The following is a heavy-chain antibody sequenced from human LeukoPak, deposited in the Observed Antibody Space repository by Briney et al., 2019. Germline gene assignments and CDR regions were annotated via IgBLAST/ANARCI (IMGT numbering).Heavy chain of an antibody. CDR2: IYHSGST. D-gene: IGHD6-19*01. CDR1: GYSISSGYY. V-gene: IGHV4-38-2*02. Sequence: SETLSLTCTVSGYSISSGYYWGWIRQPPGQGLEWIGSIYHSGSTYYNPSLRSRVTISVDTSKNQFSLKLSSVTAADTAVYYCARVRSLGLAFDYWGQGTLVTVSS. CDR3: ARVRSLGLAFDY. J-gene: IGHJ4*02.